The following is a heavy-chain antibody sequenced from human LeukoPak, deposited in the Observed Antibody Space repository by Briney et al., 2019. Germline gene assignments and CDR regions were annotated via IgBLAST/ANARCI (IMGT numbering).Heavy chain of an antibody. CDR3: ARDPLHYYDSSGYYFDWFDP. D-gene: IGHD3-22*01. V-gene: IGHV1-69*05. J-gene: IGHJ5*02. CDR1: GGTFSSYA. Sequence: SVKVSCKASGGTFSSYATSWVRQAPGQGLEWMGRIIPIFVTANYAQKFQGRVTITTDESTSTAYMELSSLRPEDTAVYYCARDPLHYYDSSGYYFDWFDPWGQGTLVTVSS. CDR2: IIPIFVTA.